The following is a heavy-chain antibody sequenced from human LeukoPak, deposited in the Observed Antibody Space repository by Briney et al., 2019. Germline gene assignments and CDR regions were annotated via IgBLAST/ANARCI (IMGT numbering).Heavy chain of an antibody. Sequence: SGGSLTLSCSASGFTFSNYAMHWVRQAPGKGLEYVSAISSNGGSTYYADSVKGRFTISGDNSKNTLYLQMSSLRAEDTAVYYCVKIAPDYRYGMDVWGQGTTVTVSS. D-gene: IGHD2-21*01. CDR3: VKIAPDYRYGMDV. CDR2: ISSNGGST. V-gene: IGHV3-64D*09. J-gene: IGHJ6*02. CDR1: GFTFSNYA.